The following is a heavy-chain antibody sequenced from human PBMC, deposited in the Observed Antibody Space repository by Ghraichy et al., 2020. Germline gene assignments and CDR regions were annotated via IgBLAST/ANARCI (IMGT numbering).Heavy chain of an antibody. CDR3: ARGGAEGSGGYYGMDV. Sequence: SCAASGFTFSSYWMHWVRQAPGKGLVWVSRMNSDGSRITYADSVKGRFTISRDNAKNMLYLQMNSLGAEDTAVYYCARGGAEGSGGYYGMDVWGQGTTVTVSS. V-gene: IGHV3-74*01. CDR2: MNSDGSRI. J-gene: IGHJ6*02. CDR1: GFTFSSYW. D-gene: IGHD3-10*01.